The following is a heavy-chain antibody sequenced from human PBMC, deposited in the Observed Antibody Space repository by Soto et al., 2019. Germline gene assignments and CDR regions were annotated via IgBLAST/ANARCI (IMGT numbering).Heavy chain of an antibody. Sequence: QVQLQESGPGLVMPSETLSLTCSVSGGSITNRYWRWIRQPPGKGLEWIGYIYYSGSTKYNPSLKSRVTISVDTSKNQFSLKLSSVTAADTALYYCARGGLVYCPKGVCHPFDFWGQGTRVTVSS. CDR3: ARGGLVYCPKGVCHPFDF. CDR1: GGSITNRY. D-gene: IGHD2-8*01. CDR2: IYYSGST. V-gene: IGHV4-59*01. J-gene: IGHJ4*02.